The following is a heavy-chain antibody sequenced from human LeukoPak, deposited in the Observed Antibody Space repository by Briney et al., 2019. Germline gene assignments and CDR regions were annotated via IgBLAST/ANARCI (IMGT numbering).Heavy chain of an antibody. CDR1: GYSFTSYW. CDR3: ARHIGIAAAGTFYYYYMDV. D-gene: IGHD6-13*01. J-gene: IGHJ6*03. Sequence: GESLKISCKGSGYSFTSYWIGGVRQLPGKGLDWMGIIYPGDSDTRYRPSVQGQVTISAYKSTSTAYLQWSSLKASDNAMYYCARHIGIAAAGTFYYYYMDVWGKGTTVTVSS. CDR2: IYPGDSDT. V-gene: IGHV5-51*01.